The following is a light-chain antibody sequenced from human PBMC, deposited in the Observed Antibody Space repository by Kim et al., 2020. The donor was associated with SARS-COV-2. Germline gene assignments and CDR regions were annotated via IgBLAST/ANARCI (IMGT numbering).Light chain of an antibody. Sequence: GQRFTISCSTSGSAIASKDVHWYQHLSGSAPRLLISRNDQRPSGVPDRFSASKSVTSASLAISGLRSEDEADYYCAVWDDSLSGWLFGGGTQLTVL. J-gene: IGLJ3*02. CDR2: RND. V-gene: IGLV1-47*01. CDR3: AVWDDSLSGWL. CDR1: GSAIASKD.